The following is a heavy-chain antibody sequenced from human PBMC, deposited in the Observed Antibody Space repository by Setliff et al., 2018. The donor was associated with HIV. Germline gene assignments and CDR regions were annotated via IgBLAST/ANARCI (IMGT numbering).Heavy chain of an antibody. Sequence: PGGSLRLSCAASGFTFSSYSMNWVRQAPGKGLEWVSYISSIGSTYHADSVKGRFTLSRDSSKNTLSLQMNSLRPEDTAVYYCARVRLYNAALDYWGQGTLVTVSS. V-gene: IGHV3-48*01. J-gene: IGHJ4*02. D-gene: IGHD3-10*01. CDR3: ARVRLYNAALDY. CDR1: GFTFSSYS. CDR2: ISSIGST.